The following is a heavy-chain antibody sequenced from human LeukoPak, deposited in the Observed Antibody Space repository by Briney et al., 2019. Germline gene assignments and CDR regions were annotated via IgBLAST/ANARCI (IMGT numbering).Heavy chain of an antibody. J-gene: IGHJ6*02. CDR2: SDTRGVTK. V-gene: IGHV3-48*03. CDR1: GFPLISLA. D-gene: IGHD3-10*01. Sequence: SGGALLLSCAASGFPLISLAMRWVRQAPGKGLEGVSSSDTRGVTKDYADSLKGRFTVSRDSAMNSLSLQINSLRAGDTAVYYCAKEGYGSGSYYYYYYGMDVWGQGTTVTVSS. CDR3: AKEGYGSGSYYYYYYGMDV.